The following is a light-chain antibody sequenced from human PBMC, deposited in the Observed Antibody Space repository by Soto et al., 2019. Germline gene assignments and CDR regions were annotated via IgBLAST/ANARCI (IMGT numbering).Light chain of an antibody. J-gene: IGLJ1*01. V-gene: IGLV1-47*02. CDR1: SSNIGSNY. CDR3: AAWDDSLGGV. CDR2: SNN. Sequence: QSVLTQPPSASGTPGQRVTISCSGSSSNIGSNYVYWYQQLPGTAPKLLIYSNNQRPSGVPDRFSGSKSGTPASLAISGLRSEDEADYYCAAWDDSLGGVFGTGTKVTVL.